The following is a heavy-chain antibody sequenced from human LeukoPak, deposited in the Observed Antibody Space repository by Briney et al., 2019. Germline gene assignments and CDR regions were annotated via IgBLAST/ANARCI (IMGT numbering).Heavy chain of an antibody. CDR2: INWDGGST. Sequence: KPGGSLRLSCAASGFTFDDYAMHWVRQAPGKGQEWVSLINWDGGSTYYADSVKGRFTISRDNSKNSLYLQMNSLRAEDTALYYCTATRDKYVWGSYLSDHWGQGTLVTVSS. CDR1: GFTFDDYA. V-gene: IGHV3-43D*04. D-gene: IGHD3-16*02. J-gene: IGHJ4*02. CDR3: TATRDKYVWGSYLSDH.